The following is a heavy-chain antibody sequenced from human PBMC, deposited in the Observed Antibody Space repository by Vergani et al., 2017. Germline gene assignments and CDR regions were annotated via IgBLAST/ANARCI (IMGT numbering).Heavy chain of an antibody. D-gene: IGHD1-7*01. Sequence: QVQLQESGPGLVKPSQTLSLTCTVSGGSISSYYWSWIRQPPGKGLEWIGEINHSGSTNYNPSLKSRVTISVDTSKNQFSLKLSSVTAADTAVYYCARNRKNWNYGGYFDYWGQGTLVTVSS. J-gene: IGHJ4*02. CDR2: INHSGST. CDR3: ARNRKNWNYGGYFDY. V-gene: IGHV4-34*09. CDR1: GGSISSYY.